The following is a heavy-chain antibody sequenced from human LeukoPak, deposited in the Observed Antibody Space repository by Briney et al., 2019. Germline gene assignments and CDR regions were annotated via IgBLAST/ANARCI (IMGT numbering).Heavy chain of an antibody. CDR3: AREVRALFYYGDYAVPPPSDY. Sequence: GGSLRLSCAASGFTFSSYSMNWVRQAPGKGLEWVSSISSSSSYIYYADSVKGRFTISRDNAKNSLYLQMNSLRAEDTAVYYCAREVRALFYYGDYAVPPPSDYWGQGTLVTVSS. J-gene: IGHJ4*02. CDR1: GFTFSSYS. V-gene: IGHV3-21*01. D-gene: IGHD4-17*01. CDR2: ISSSSSYI.